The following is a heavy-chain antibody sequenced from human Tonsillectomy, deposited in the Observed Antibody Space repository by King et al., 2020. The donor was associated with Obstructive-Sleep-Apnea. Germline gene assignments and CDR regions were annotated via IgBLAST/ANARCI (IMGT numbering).Heavy chain of an antibody. CDR1: GCSISSSSYY. CDR3: ARHVPYKGSSGWHKGIDY. J-gene: IGHJ4*02. Sequence: LQLQESGPGLVKPSETLSLTCTVSGCSISSSSYYWGWIRQPPGKGLEWIGSIYYSGSTYYNPSLKSRVTISVDTSKNQFSLKLSSVTAADTAVYYCARHVPYKGSSGWHKGIDYWGQGTLVTVSS. CDR2: IYYSGST. V-gene: IGHV4-39*01. D-gene: IGHD6-19*01.